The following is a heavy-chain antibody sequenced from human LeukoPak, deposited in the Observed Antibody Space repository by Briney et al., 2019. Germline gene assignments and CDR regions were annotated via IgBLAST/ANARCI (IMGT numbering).Heavy chain of an antibody. CDR3: ARGGHSYGYLIDY. J-gene: IGHJ4*02. V-gene: IGHV4-4*09. D-gene: IGHD5-18*01. Sequence: SETLSLTCTVSGGSISSYYWSWIRQPPGKGLEWIGYIYTSGSINYNPSLKSRVTISVDTSKNQFSLKLSSVTAADTAVYYCARGGHSYGYLIDYWGQGTLVTVSS. CDR2: IYTSGSI. CDR1: GGSISSYY.